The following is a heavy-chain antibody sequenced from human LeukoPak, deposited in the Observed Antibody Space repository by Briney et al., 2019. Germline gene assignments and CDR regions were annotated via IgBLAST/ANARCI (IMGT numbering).Heavy chain of an antibody. J-gene: IGHJ1*01. Sequence: GGSLRLSCAASGFTFSHHGMHWVRQAPGKGLEWVAIISYDGSNEYYADSVKGRFTISRDNSKNTLYLQMNSLRAEDTAVYYCAKVKGDYVRYFQHWGQGTLVTVSS. CDR3: AKVKGDYVRYFQH. D-gene: IGHD4-17*01. V-gene: IGHV3-30*12. CDR2: ISYDGSNE. CDR1: GFTFSHHG.